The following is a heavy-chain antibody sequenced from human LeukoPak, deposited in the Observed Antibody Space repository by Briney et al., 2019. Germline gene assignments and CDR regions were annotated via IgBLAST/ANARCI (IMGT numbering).Heavy chain of an antibody. D-gene: IGHD6-13*01. Sequence: GASVKVSCKATGYTFTGYYIHWVRQAPGQGLEWMGWINPNSGGTNYAQKFQGRVTMTRDTSISTAYMELSRLRSDDTAVYYCAREGQQLVLGWIDRWGQGTLVTVSS. V-gene: IGHV1-2*02. CDR3: AREGQQLVLGWIDR. CDR2: INPNSGGT. CDR1: GYTFTGYY. J-gene: IGHJ5*02.